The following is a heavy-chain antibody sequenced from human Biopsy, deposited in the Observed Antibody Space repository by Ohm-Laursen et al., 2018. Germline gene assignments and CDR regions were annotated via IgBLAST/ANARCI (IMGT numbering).Heavy chain of an antibody. CDR2: VHYSGSP. D-gene: IGHD4-11*01. J-gene: IGHJ3*02. CDR3: TRRGMTTLTTRAFDI. CDR1: GGSISSYY. V-gene: IGHV4-39*01. Sequence: TLSLTCTVSGGSISSYYWGWIRQPPGKGLEWIGAVHYSGSPYYNPSLQSRVTLSVDTSKNLFSLRLSSVTAADTAVYYCTRRGMTTLTTRAFDIWGQGTMVTVSS.